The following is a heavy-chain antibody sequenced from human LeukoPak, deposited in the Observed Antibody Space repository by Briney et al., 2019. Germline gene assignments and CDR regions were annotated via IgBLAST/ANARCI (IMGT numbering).Heavy chain of an antibody. D-gene: IGHD2-15*01. V-gene: IGHV1-2*02. J-gene: IGHJ4*02. CDR1: GYTFTGYY. CDR3: ARGLGGNYPGN. CDR2: INPNSGGT. Sequence: ASVKVSCKASGYTFTGYYMDGVRQAPGQGLEWMGRINPNSGGTNYAQKFQGRVTMTGDTSISTAYMELSSLTSDDTAVYYCARGLGGNYPGNWGQGTQVTVSS.